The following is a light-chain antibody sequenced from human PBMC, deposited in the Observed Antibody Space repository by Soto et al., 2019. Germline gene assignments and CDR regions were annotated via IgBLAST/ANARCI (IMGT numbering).Light chain of an antibody. Sequence: EIVMTQSPATLSVSPGGRATLSCRASQSISGNLVWYQQKPGQAPRLLIYGASTRATGIPARFSGSGSGTDFTLTISSLEPEDFAVYYCQQRNSWPWTFGQGTKVDIK. CDR1: QSISGN. V-gene: IGKV3-15*01. CDR3: QQRNSWPWT. CDR2: GAS. J-gene: IGKJ1*01.